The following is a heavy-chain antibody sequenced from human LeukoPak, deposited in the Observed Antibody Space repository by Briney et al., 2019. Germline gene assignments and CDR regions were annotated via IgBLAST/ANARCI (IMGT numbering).Heavy chain of an antibody. CDR1: GDSISSGYY. J-gene: IGHJ4*02. V-gene: IGHV4-38-2*02. CDR3: ARGDYPPDY. D-gene: IGHD4-11*01. Sequence: SETLSLTCTVSGDSISSGYYWGWIRQPPGKGLEWIASIYHTGSTDYNPSLKSRVTISVDTSKNHLSLKLRSVTAADTAVYYCARGDYPPDYWGQGTLVTVSS. CDR2: IYHTGST.